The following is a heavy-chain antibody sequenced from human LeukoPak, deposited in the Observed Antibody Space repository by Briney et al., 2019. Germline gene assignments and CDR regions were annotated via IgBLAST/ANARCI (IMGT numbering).Heavy chain of an antibody. CDR3: ASRSASGNWFLAY. CDR2: IDPNSGGT. Sequence: ASVKVSCKASGYTFTGQYIHWVRQAPGQGLEWMGWIDPNSGGTNYAQTFQGRVTMTRDTSISTVYMELSRLTSDDTAVYYCASRSASGNWFLAYWGQGSLVTLSS. V-gene: IGHV1-2*02. CDR1: GYTFTGQY. J-gene: IGHJ4*02. D-gene: IGHD3-10*01.